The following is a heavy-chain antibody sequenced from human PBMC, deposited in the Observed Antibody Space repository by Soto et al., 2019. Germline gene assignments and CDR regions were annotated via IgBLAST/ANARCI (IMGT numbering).Heavy chain of an antibody. CDR2: ISGSGGST. CDR3: ARDRRYYDILTGYYRDYYYGMDV. J-gene: IGHJ6*02. V-gene: IGHV3-23*01. CDR1: GFTFSSYA. Sequence: GGSLRLSCAASGFTFSSYAMSWVRQAPGKGLEWVSAISGSGGSTYYADSVKGRFTISRDNSKNTLYLQMNSLRAEDTAVYYCARDRRYYDILTGYYRDYYYGMDVWGQGTTVTVSS. D-gene: IGHD3-9*01.